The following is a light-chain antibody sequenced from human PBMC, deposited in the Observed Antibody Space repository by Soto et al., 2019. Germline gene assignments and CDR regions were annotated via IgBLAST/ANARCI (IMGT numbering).Light chain of an antibody. CDR2: GAS. V-gene: IGKV3-20*01. J-gene: IGKJ1*01. Sequence: EIVLTQSPGTLSLSPGARATLSCRASQSVSSSYLAWYQQKPGQAPRILIYGASSRATGIPDRFSGSGSGTDFTLTISRLEPEDFAVYYCQQYGTARTLGQGTKVDIK. CDR3: QQYGTART. CDR1: QSVSSSY.